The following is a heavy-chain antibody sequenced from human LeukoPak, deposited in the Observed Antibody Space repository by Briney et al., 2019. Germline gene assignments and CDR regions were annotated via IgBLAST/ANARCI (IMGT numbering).Heavy chain of an antibody. V-gene: IGHV3-20*04. CDR1: GFTSRSHA. J-gene: IGHJ4*02. CDR3: AKDKQGGDYYDSSGPFDY. D-gene: IGHD3-22*01. Sequence: PGGSLRLSCVGSGFTSRSHAMSWVRQAPEKGLEFVSGIYENGGTTYYADSVKGRFTISRDNAKNSLYLQMNSLRAEDTALYYCAKDKQGGDYYDSSGPFDYWGQGTLVTVSS. CDR2: IYENGGTT.